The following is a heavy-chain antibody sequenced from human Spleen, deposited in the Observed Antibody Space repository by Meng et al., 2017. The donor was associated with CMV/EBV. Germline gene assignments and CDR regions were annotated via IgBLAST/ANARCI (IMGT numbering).Heavy chain of an antibody. CDR3: ARDIVVVPAARFHYGMDV. D-gene: IGHD2-2*01. J-gene: IGHJ6*02. V-gene: IGHV3-21*01. CDR2: ISSSSSYI. CDR1: GFTFTDAW. Sequence: GKSLKISCAASGFTFTDAWMNWVRQAPGKGLEWVSSISSSSSYIYYADSVKGRFTISRDNAKNSLYLQMNSLRAEDTAVYYCARDIVVVPAARFHYGMDVWGQGTTVTVSS.